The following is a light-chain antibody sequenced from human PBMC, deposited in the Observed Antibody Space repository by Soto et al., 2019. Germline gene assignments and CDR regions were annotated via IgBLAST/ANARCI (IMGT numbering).Light chain of an antibody. CDR1: QSVSSN. CDR3: QQYNNWPPRK. V-gene: IGKV3-15*01. CDR2: GAS. J-gene: IGKJ1*01. Sequence: EIVMTQSPATLSVSQGERATLSCRASQSVSSNLAWYQQKPGQAPRLLIYGASTRATGSPARFSGSGSGTDYARTISSLQYEDFEVYYCQQYNNWPPRKFGQGTKVELK.